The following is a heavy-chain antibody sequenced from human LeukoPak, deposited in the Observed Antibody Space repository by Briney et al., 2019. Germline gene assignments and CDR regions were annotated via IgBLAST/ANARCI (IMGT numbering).Heavy chain of an antibody. J-gene: IGHJ5*01. CDR2: LSASGGTT. D-gene: IGHD2-2*01. Sequence: GGSLRLSCAASGFTFNNYAMSWVRQAPGEGLDWVSALSASGGTTYYDDSVKGRFTISRDNSENTLYLQMNSLRAEDTAVYYCAREPREYCSRIACPNWFESWGQGTLVTVSS. CDR3: AREPREYCSRIACPNWFES. CDR1: GFTFNNYA. V-gene: IGHV3-23*01.